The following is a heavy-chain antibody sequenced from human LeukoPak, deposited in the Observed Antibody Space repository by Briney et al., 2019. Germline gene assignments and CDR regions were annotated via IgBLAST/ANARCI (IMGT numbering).Heavy chain of an antibody. V-gene: IGHV4-59*01. Sequence: RSSETLSLTCTVYGGSISSYYWSWLRQPPGKGLEWIGYINYSGRNNYNTSLKSGVTISEDTSKNQFSLKLSSVTAADTAVYYCARVLRRYSYGVDAFDIWGQGTMVTVPS. J-gene: IGHJ3*02. CDR2: INYSGRN. D-gene: IGHD5-18*01. CDR3: ARVLRRYSYGVDAFDI. CDR1: GGSISSYY.